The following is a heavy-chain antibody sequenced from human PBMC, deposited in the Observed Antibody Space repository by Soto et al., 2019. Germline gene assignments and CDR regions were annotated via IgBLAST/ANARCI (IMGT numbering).Heavy chain of an antibody. CDR1: GGTFTTSS. Sequence: QVQLVQSGAEVKELGSSVKVSCKTSGGTFTTSSFVWVRQGPGQGLEWMGGIIPIFSKTNFAPKFKGRVTFTAEESTRTVYMELSSLRHEDTAIYYCATNVVRFTGGDSWGQGTLVTVSS. V-gene: IGHV1-69*01. CDR3: ATNVVRFTGGDS. CDR2: IIPIFSKT. D-gene: IGHD3-16*01. J-gene: IGHJ4*02.